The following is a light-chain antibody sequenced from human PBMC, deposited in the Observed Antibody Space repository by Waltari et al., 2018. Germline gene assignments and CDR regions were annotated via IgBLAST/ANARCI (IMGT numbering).Light chain of an antibody. CDR1: SSGVGHNYF. Sequence: QPALPQPASVSGSPGQSITISCTGTSSGVGHNYFVSWYQHHPGKAPKLIIYEGSKRPSGISNRFSGFRAGNMASLTISGLQAEDEADYYCCSYATYSPVLLGGGTKLTVL. CDR3: CSYATYSPVL. CDR2: EGS. V-gene: IGLV2-23*01. J-gene: IGLJ2*01.